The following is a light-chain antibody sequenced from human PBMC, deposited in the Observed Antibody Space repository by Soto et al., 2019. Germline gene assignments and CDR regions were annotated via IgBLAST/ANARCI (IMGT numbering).Light chain of an antibody. J-gene: IGKJ1*01. CDR2: GAS. Sequence: ENVLTQSPGTLSLSPGERATLSCRASQSVSNNYLAWYQQKPGQAPRLLIYGASNRATGIPDRFSGSGSGTDFTLTITRLEPEDFAVYYCQQYGTSPWRFGQGTKVDIK. V-gene: IGKV3-20*01. CDR1: QSVSNNY. CDR3: QQYGTSPWR.